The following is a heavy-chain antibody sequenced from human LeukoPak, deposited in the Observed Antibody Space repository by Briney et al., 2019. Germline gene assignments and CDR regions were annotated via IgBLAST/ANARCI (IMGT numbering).Heavy chain of an antibody. J-gene: IGHJ4*02. CDR3: ARHGSTYALRN. CDR2: IYFSGST. V-gene: IGHV4-59*08. CDR1: GDSINNYY. D-gene: IGHD2-2*01. Sequence: SETLSLTCTVSGDSINNYYWSWIRQPPGKGLEWIGYIYFSGSTKYNPSLESRVTISVDTSKNQFSLKLSSVTAADTAVYYCARHGSTYALRNWGQGTLVIVSS.